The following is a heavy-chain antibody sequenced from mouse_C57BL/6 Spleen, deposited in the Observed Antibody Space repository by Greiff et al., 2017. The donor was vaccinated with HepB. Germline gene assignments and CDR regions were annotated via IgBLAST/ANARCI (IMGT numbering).Heavy chain of an antibody. CDR2: ISDGGSYT. V-gene: IGHV5-4*01. CDR1: GFTFSSYA. D-gene: IGHD1-1*01. Sequence: EVQGVESGGGLVKPGGSLKLSCAASGFTFSSYAMSWVRQTPEKRLEWVATISDGGSYTYYPDNVKGRFTISRDNAKNNLYLQMSHLKSEDTAMYYCARDTDYYGSSQYYFDYWGQGTTLTVSS. CDR3: ARDTDYYGSSQYYFDY. J-gene: IGHJ2*01.